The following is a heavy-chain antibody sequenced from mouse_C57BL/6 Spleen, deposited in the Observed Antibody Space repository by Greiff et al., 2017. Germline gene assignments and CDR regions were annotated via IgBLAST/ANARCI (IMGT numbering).Heavy chain of an antibody. V-gene: IGHV1-80*01. CDR1: GYAFSSYW. CDR3: ARLGLYGSSYGYFDV. CDR2: IYPGDGDT. Sequence: QVQLQQSGAELVKPGASVKISCKASGYAFSSYWMNWVKQRPGKGLEWIGQIYPGDGDTNYNGKFKGKATLTADKSSSTAYMQLSSLTSEDSAVYFCARLGLYGSSYGYFDVWGTGTTVTVSS. D-gene: IGHD1-1*01. J-gene: IGHJ1*03.